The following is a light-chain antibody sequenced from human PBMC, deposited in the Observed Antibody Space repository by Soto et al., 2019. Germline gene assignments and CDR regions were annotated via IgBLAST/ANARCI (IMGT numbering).Light chain of an antibody. Sequence: EIVLTQSPGTLSLSPRERATLSCRASQSVSSSYLAWYQQKPGQAPRLLIYGASSRATGIPDRFSGSGSGTDFTLTISRLEPEDFAVYYCQQFGSSPLTTFGQGTRLE. V-gene: IGKV3-20*01. CDR2: GAS. CDR3: QQFGSSPLTT. J-gene: IGKJ5*01. CDR1: QSVSSSY.